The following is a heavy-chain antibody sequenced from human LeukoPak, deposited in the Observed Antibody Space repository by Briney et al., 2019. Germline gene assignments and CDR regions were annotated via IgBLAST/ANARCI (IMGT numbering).Heavy chain of an antibody. CDR2: IYSGGST. Sequence: PGGSLRLSCAASGFTVSSNYMSWVRQAPGKGLEWVSVIYSGGSTYYADSVKGRFTISRDNSKNTLYIQMNSLRAEDTAVYYCARAPITVTTYFDYWGQGTLVTVSS. CDR3: ARAPITVTTYFDY. CDR1: GFTVSSNY. D-gene: IGHD4-17*01. V-gene: IGHV3-66*01. J-gene: IGHJ4*02.